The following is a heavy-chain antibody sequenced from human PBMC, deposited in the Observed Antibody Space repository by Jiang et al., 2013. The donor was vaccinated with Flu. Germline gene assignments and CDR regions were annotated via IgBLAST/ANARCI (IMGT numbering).Heavy chain of an antibody. CDR2: IFYTGIT. D-gene: IGHD4-17*01. J-gene: IGHJ4*02. Sequence: KPSETLSLTCTVSGDSISSPSYYWGWIRQPPGKGLEWVGSIFYTGITYYNPSLKSRVSVSIDTSKNQFSLKLSSLTAADTAMYYCARSTTVTTRYFDYWGQGTLVTVSS. CDR3: ARSTTVTTRYFDY. CDR1: GDSISSPSYY. V-gene: IGHV4-39*07.